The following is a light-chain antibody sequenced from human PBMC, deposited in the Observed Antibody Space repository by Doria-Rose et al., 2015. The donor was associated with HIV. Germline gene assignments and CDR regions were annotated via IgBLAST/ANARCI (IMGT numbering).Light chain of an antibody. CDR2: DGS. CDR3: HQYGTSWT. CDR1: QSLSSTY. V-gene: IGKV3-20*01. Sequence: TLSPGTLSLSPGERATLACRASQSLSSTYLDWYQQKPGQAPSLLIYDGSTRATGIPDRFSASGSGTDFTLTINRLEPEDFALYYCHQYGTSWTFGQGTKVEI. J-gene: IGKJ1*01.